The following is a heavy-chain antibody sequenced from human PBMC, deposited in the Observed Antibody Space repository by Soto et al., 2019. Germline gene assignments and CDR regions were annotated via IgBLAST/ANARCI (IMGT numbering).Heavy chain of an antibody. Sequence: QVQMVESGGGVVQPGRSLRLSCAASGFSFSTYGMHWVRQAPGKGLEWMAVISNDGSNKYYADSVKGRFTISRDNSKDTLFLQMNSLRREDTAVYYCAKVVRADSTSSNFYYYSVMDVWGQGTTVTVSS. D-gene: IGHD6-6*01. CDR2: ISNDGSNK. J-gene: IGHJ6*02. CDR3: AKVVRADSTSSNFYYYSVMDV. V-gene: IGHV3-30*18. CDR1: GFSFSTYG.